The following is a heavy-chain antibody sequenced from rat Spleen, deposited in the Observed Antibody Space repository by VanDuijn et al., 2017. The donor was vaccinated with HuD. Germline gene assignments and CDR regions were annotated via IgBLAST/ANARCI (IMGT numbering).Heavy chain of an antibody. D-gene: IGHD1-11*01. CDR1: GFTFNSYD. CDR2: ISPSGGRT. J-gene: IGHJ3*01. V-gene: IGHV5-25*01. Sequence: EVQVVESGGGLVQPGRSLKLSCAASGFTFNSYDMAWVRQAPTKGLEWVASISPSGGRTYHRDSVNGRFTVSRDNAKTTLYLQMDSLRSEDTATYYCARPTEGIAWFAYWGQGTLVTVSS. CDR3: ARPTEGIAWFAY.